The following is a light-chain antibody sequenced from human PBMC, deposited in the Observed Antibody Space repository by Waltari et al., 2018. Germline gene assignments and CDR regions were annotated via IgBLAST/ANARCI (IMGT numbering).Light chain of an antibody. J-gene: IGKJ2*01. CDR3: QQRSNWPTT. Sequence: EIVLTQSPATLSLSPGESATLSCKASQSISSYLAWFQQKPGQAPRLLIHTASNRATGIPARFSGSGSGTDFTLTISSLEPEDFAVYYCQQRSNWPTTCGQGTKLEI. CDR1: QSISSY. CDR2: TAS. V-gene: IGKV3-11*01.